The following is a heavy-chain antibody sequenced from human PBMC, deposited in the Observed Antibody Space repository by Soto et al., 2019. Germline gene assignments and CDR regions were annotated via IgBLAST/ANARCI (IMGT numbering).Heavy chain of an antibody. CDR3: ARDNGYSSSWYRYFIWFDP. V-gene: IGHV1-3*01. Sequence: QVQLVQSGAEVKKPGASVKVSCKASGYTFTSYAMHWVRQAPGQRLEWMGWINAGNGNTKYSQKFQGRVTITRDTAASTAYMELSSLRSEDTAVYYCARDNGYSSSWYRYFIWFDPWGQGTLVTVSS. J-gene: IGHJ5*02. CDR1: GYTFTSYA. CDR2: INAGNGNT. D-gene: IGHD6-13*01.